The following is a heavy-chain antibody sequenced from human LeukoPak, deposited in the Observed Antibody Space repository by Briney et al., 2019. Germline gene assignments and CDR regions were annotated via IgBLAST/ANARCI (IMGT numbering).Heavy chain of an antibody. CDR1: GGTFSSYA. Sequence: SVKVSCKASGGTFSSYAISWVRQAPGQGLEWMGGIIPIFGTANYAQKFQGRVTITADESTSTAYMELSSLRSEDTAVYYCARGLSGYCSSTGCYPLGAFDIWGQGTMVTVSS. CDR2: IIPIFGTA. J-gene: IGHJ3*02. V-gene: IGHV1-69*13. D-gene: IGHD2-2*01. CDR3: ARGLSGYCSSTGCYPLGAFDI.